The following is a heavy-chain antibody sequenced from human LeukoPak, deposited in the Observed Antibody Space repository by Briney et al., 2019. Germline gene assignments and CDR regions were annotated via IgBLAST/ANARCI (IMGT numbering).Heavy chain of an antibody. CDR1: GGSISSGGYY. CDR3: ARWETYGSGRAYGMDV. CDR2: IYYSGST. D-gene: IGHD3-10*01. V-gene: IGHV4-31*03. Sequence: SQTLSLTCTVSGGSISSGGYYWSWIRQPPGKGLEWIGYIYYSGSTYYNPSLKSRVTISVDTSKNQFSLKLSSVTAADTAVYYCARWETYGSGRAYGMDVWGQGTTVTVSS. J-gene: IGHJ6*02.